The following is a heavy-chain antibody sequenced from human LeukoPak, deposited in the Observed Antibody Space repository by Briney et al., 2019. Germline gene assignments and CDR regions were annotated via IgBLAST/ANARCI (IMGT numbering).Heavy chain of an antibody. CDR1: GGSISSSSYY. CDR2: IYYSGST. D-gene: IGHD3-3*01. J-gene: IGHJ4*02. CDR3: QAGGYDFWSGYPYNFDY. Sequence: SETLSLTCTVSGGSISSSSYYWGWIRQLPGKGLEWIGSIYYSGSTYYNPSLKSRVTISVDTSKNQFSLKLSSVTAADTAVYYCQAGGYDFWSGYPYNFDYWGQGTLVTVSS. V-gene: IGHV4-39*01.